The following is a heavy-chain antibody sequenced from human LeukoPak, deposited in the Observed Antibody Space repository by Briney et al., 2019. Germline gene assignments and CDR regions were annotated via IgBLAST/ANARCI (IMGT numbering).Heavy chain of an antibody. CDR1: GFTFSSYA. J-gene: IGHJ4*02. Sequence: GGSLRLSCSASGFTFSSYAMSWVRQAPGKGLEWVSVISGSGGSIYYADSVKGRFTISRDNSKNTLYLQMNSLRAEDTAIYYCAKEGGTYDFFGGFHDYWGQGTLVTVSS. V-gene: IGHV3-23*01. CDR3: AKEGGTYDFFGGFHDY. CDR2: ISGSGGSI. D-gene: IGHD3-3*01.